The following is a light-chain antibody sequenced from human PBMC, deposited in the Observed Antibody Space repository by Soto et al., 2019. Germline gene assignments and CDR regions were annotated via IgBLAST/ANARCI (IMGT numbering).Light chain of an antibody. CDR3: QQYNYWPPWT. V-gene: IGKV3-15*01. CDR1: QSASNN. J-gene: IGKJ1*01. CDR2: DAS. Sequence: ILMTQSPATLSVSPGERATLSCRASQSASNNLAWYQQKPGQAPRLLIYDASTRATGIPARFSGSGSGTKFTLTISGLQSEDFAVYYCQQYNYWPPWTFGQGTKVEIK.